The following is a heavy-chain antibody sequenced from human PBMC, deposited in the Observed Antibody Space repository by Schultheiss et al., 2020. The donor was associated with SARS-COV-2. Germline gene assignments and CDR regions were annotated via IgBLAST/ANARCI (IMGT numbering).Heavy chain of an antibody. CDR2: IYYSGST. CDR1: GGSISSYY. Sequence: SETLSLTCTVSGGSISSYYWGWIRQPPGKGLEWIGYIYYSGSTNYNPSLKSRVTISVDKSKNQFSLKLSSVTAADTAVYYCASNVRFGGTDYGGNSGWSEYFQHWGQGTLVTVSS. J-gene: IGHJ1*01. CDR3: ASNVRFGGTDYGGNSGWSEYFQH. D-gene: IGHD4-23*01. V-gene: IGHV4-59*12.